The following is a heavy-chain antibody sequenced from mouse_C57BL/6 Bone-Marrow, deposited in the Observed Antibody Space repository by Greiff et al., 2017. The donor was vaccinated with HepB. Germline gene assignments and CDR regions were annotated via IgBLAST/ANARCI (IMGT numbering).Heavy chain of an antibody. Sequence: QVQLQQPGAELVQPGASVKLSCKASGYTFTSYWMHWVKQRPGQGLEWIGMIHPNSGSTNYNEKFKSKATLTVDKSSSTAYMQLSILTAEDAAVYCWARREGYFDYWGQGTTLTVSS. J-gene: IGHJ2*01. CDR3: ARREGYFDY. CDR2: IHPNSGST. V-gene: IGHV1-64*01. CDR1: GYTFTSYW.